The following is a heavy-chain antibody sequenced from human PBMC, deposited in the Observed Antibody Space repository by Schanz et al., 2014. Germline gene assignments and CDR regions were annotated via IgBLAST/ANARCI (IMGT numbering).Heavy chain of an antibody. CDR2: IWFDGTNK. CDR1: GFTLSSYG. Sequence: VQLVESGGGLVQPRGSLRLSCSASGFTLSSYGMHWVRQAPGKGLEWLAVIWFDGTNKYNADSVKGRFTISRDTSNNTLYLQMKSLRAEDTAVYYCAKYGGGYSYGVVEYWGQGILVTVSS. J-gene: IGHJ4*02. D-gene: IGHD5-18*01. V-gene: IGHV3-33*06. CDR3: AKYGGGYSYGVVEY.